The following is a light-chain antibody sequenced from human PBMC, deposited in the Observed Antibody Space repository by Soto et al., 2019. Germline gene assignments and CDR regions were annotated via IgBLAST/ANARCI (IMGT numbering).Light chain of an antibody. V-gene: IGKV1-33*01. J-gene: IGKJ4*01. Sequence: DIQMTQSPSSLSASIGDRVTITCQASQDISDFLNWYQERPGKAPQLLIYDASKLETGVPSRFSGSGSGRDFTFTISSLQPEDVATYYCQQYDGLPLTYGGGTKVDI. CDR1: QDISDF. CDR2: DAS. CDR3: QQYDGLPLT.